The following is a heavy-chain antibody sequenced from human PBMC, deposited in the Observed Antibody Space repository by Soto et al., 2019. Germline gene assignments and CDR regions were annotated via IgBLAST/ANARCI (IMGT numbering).Heavy chain of an antibody. CDR2: IVVGSGNT. CDR1: GFTFTSSA. Sequence: ASVKVSCKASGFTFTSSAVQWVRQARGQRLEWIGWIVVGSGNTNYARKFQERVTITRDMSTSTAYMELSSLRSEDTAVYYCAALRGHEDCSSTSCPVDAFDIWGQGTMVTVSS. D-gene: IGHD2-2*01. V-gene: IGHV1-58*01. J-gene: IGHJ3*02. CDR3: AALRGHEDCSSTSCPVDAFDI.